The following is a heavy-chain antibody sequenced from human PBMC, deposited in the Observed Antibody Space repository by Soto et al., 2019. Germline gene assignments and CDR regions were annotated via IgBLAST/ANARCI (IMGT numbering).Heavy chain of an antibody. Sequence: SETLSLTCTVSGGSISSGGYYWSWLRQHPGKGLEWIGYIYYSGSTYYNPSLKSRVTISVDTSKNQFSLKLSSVTAADTAVYYCARDLCTRPGGIWSGYHTCWFDPWGQGTQVTVSS. V-gene: IGHV4-31*03. J-gene: IGHJ5*02. D-gene: IGHD3-3*01. CDR3: ARDLCTRPGGIWSGYHTCWFDP. CDR2: IYYSGST. CDR1: GGSISSGGYY.